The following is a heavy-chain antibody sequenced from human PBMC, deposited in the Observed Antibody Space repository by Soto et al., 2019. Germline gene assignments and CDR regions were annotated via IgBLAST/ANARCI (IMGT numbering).Heavy chain of an antibody. CDR2: IYTSGSN. CDR3: ARDLGITMLGSGFDY. Sequence: ENLSRTCTVSGGSISRYYLSWIRQPAGKGLEWIGRIYTSGSNNYNPSLKSRVTMSVDTSKNQFSLKLSSVTAADTAVYYCARDLGITMLGSGFDYWGQGALVTVSS. J-gene: IGHJ4*02. V-gene: IGHV4-4*07. CDR1: GGSISRYY. D-gene: IGHD3-10*02.